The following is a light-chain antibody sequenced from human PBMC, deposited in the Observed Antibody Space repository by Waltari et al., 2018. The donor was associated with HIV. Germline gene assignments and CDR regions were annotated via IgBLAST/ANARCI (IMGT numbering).Light chain of an antibody. CDR3: AAWDDSLNGHV. CDR1: SSNIGSNT. Sequence: QSVLTQPPSASGTPGQRVTISCSGSSSNIGSNTVNWYQQLPGTAPKLLIYSNNQRPSWVPDRFSGSKSGTSASLAISGLQSEDEADYYCAAWDDSLNGHVFGTGTKVTVL. J-gene: IGLJ1*01. CDR2: SNN. V-gene: IGLV1-44*01.